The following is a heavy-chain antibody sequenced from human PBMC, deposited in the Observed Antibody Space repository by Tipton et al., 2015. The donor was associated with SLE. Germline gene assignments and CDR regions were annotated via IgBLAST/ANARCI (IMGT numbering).Heavy chain of an antibody. J-gene: IGHJ3*02. CDR1: GGSFSGYY. CDR2: IKQDGSEK. CDR3: ARDREWELPDAFDI. Sequence: LSLTCAVYGGSFSGYYWSWIRQPPGKGLEWVANIKQDGSEKYYVDSVKGRFTISRDNAKNSLYLQMNSLRAEDTAVYYCARDREWELPDAFDIWGQGTMVTVSS. D-gene: IGHD1-26*01. V-gene: IGHV3-7*03.